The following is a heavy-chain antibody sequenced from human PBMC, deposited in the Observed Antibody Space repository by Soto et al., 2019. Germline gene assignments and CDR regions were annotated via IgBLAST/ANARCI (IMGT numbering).Heavy chain of an antibody. J-gene: IGHJ4*02. Sequence: QVQLQESGPGLVKPSGTLSLTCAVSGGSFTSNNWWTWVRQHPGQGLEWIGEIYRTGSTNNNPSLKSRVTISLDKSENQFYLKVTSLTAADTAVYYCASRDPGTSVDYWGQGTLVTVSS. D-gene: IGHD1-7*01. CDR2: IYRTGST. CDR1: GGSFTSNNW. V-gene: IGHV4-4*02. CDR3: ASRDPGTSVDY.